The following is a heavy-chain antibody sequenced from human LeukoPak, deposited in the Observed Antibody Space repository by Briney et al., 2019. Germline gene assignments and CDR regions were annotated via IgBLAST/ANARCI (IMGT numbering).Heavy chain of an antibody. CDR2: IGTAGDT. Sequence: GGSLRLSCVAPGFTFSTYDMHWVRQATGEGLEWVSGIGTAGDTYYVDSVKGRFTISREDGKNSVYLHMNSLRAGDTAVYYCARSSTDWKFDPWGQGTLVTVSS. J-gene: IGHJ5*02. CDR3: ARSSTDWKFDP. V-gene: IGHV3-13*01. D-gene: IGHD1-1*01. CDR1: GFTFSTYD.